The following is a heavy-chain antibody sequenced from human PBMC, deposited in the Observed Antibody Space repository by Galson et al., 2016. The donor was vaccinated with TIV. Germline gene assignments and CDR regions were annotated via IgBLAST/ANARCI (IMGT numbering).Heavy chain of an antibody. J-gene: IGHJ5*02. CDR3: ARGRGIYDSSGYFLFDH. CDR2: IVPMFGTT. Sequence: SVKVSCKASGVTFSYFAFSWVRQAPGQGLEWMGGIVPMFGTTNYAQKFQGRVTISADESTTTAYLELSSLRSEDTAVYYCARGRGIYDSSGYFLFDHWGQGTLVTVSP. D-gene: IGHD3-22*01. V-gene: IGHV1-69*13. CDR1: GVTFSYFA.